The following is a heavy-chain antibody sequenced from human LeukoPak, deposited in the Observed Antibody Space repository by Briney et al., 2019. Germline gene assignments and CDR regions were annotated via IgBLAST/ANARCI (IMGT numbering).Heavy chain of an antibody. CDR1: GFTFSSYG. Sequence: GGSLRLSCAASGFTFSSYGMHWVRQAPGKGLEWVAVIWYDGSNKYYADSVKGRFTISRDNSKNTPYLRMNSLRAEDTAVYYCANVPLSSSWYGPGDYRGQGTLVTVSS. J-gene: IGHJ4*02. V-gene: IGHV3-33*06. CDR2: IWYDGSNK. D-gene: IGHD6-13*01. CDR3: ANVPLSSSWYGPGDY.